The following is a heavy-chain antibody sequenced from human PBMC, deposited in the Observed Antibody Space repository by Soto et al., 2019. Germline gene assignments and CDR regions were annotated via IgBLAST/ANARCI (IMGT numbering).Heavy chain of an antibody. V-gene: IGHV3-23*01. D-gene: IGHD2-2*01. CDR2: ISGSGGST. CDR3: AKDPIHFQDCSSTSCPDDAFDI. Sequence: QPGGSLRLSCAASGFTFSSYAMSWVRQAPGKGLEWVSAISGSGGSTYYADSVKGRFTISRDNSKNTLYLQMNSLRAEDTAVYYSAKDPIHFQDCSSTSCPDDAFDIWGQGTMVTIS. J-gene: IGHJ3*02. CDR1: GFTFSSYA.